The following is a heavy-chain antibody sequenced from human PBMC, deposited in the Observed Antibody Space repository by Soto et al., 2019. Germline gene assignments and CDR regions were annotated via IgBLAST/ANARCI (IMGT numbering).Heavy chain of an antibody. CDR1: CGSISSYY. V-gene: IGHV4-59*08. D-gene: IGHD3-22*01. CDR2: IFYTGIT. J-gene: IGHJ6*03. CDR3: ARRGFGLFYYGTSGSPDFYYYNMDV. Sequence: SETLSLTCAVYCGSISSYYWSWIRQTPGKGLEWIGHIFYTGITKYNSSLRSRVTISLDTSKTQFSLTLKSVTAADTAVYYCARRGFGLFYYGTSGSPDFYYYNMDVWGQGTTVTVSS.